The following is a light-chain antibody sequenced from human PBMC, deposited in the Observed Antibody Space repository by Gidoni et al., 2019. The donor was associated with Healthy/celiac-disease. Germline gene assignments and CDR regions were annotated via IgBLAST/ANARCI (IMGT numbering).Light chain of an antibody. Sequence: EIVLTQSPGTLSLSPGERTTRAFRASQSVSSSYVARYQQKPVQAPSLLIYGASSRATAIPDRFSGSGSATDFPVTISRLEPEHFAVDYCQQYGSSPLTFGGGTKVEIK. CDR3: QQYGSSPLT. CDR1: QSVSSSY. CDR2: GAS. J-gene: IGKJ4*01. V-gene: IGKV3-20*01.